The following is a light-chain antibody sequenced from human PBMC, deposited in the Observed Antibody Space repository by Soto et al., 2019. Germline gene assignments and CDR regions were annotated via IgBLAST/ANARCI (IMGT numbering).Light chain of an antibody. CDR3: QQYNRYQGT. Sequence: IPMTQSPSTLSSSLGDRVTITCRASQNIRDWLAWYQQKPGKAPKLLIYDAPNLESGVPSRFTGSGSGTEFTLTISSLQTDDFAIYYCQQYNRYQGTFGQGTKVDIK. J-gene: IGKJ1*01. CDR2: DAP. V-gene: IGKV1-5*01. CDR1: QNIRDW.